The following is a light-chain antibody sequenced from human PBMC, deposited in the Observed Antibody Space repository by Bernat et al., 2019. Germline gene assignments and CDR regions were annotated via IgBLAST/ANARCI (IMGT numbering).Light chain of an antibody. Sequence: AIQMTQSPSSLSASVGDRVTITCRASQGIRNDLGWYQQKPGKSPKLLIFAASTFLSGVPSRFSGSGSGTDFTLTISSLQPEDFATYYCLQDYSYPLTFGGGTKVEIK. V-gene: IGKV1-6*01. CDR1: QGIRND. CDR3: LQDYSYPLT. CDR2: AAS. J-gene: IGKJ4*01.